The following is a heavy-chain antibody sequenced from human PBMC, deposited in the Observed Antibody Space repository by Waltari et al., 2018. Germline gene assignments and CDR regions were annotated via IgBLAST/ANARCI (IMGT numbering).Heavy chain of an antibody. CDR1: SGSLNSGSYY. D-gene: IGHD5-18*01. J-gene: IGHJ5*02. CDR2: IYISGST. Sequence: QMQLQESGPGLVKPSQTLSLTCTVSSGSLNSGSYYWSWVRQPSGKGLGWIGRIYISGSTDYSPSLKSRVTMSLDTSKNQFFLKMTSAIATDTAVYYCARVERGYSYGTLDLWGPGKLVTVSS. CDR3: ARVERGYSYGTLDL. V-gene: IGHV4-61*02.